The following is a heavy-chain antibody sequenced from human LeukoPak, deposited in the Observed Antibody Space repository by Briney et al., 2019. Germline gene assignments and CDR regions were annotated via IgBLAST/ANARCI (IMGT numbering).Heavy chain of an antibody. CDR3: ARGPDHGGSYYHD. Sequence: GGSLRLSCAASGFTFSNSWMYWVRQAPGKGLVWVSRINGDESTIEYADSVKGRFTISRDNAKNTLFLQMSSLRVEDTAVYYCARGPDHGGSYYHDWGQGTLVTVSA. CDR2: INGDESTI. D-gene: IGHD1-26*01. J-gene: IGHJ4*02. V-gene: IGHV3-74*01. CDR1: GFTFSNSW.